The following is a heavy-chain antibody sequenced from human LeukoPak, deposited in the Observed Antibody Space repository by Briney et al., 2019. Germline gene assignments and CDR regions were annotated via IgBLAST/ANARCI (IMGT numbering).Heavy chain of an antibody. CDR3: ARGPSGWSHIDY. CDR2: IYHSGST. Sequence: SETLSLTCTVSGGSISSGGYYWSWIRQPPGKGLEWIGYIYHSGSTYYDPSLKSRVTISVDTSKNQFSLKLSSVTAADTAVYYCARGPSGWSHIDYWGQGTLVTVSS. V-gene: IGHV4-30-2*01. CDR1: GGSISSGGYY. D-gene: IGHD6-19*01. J-gene: IGHJ4*02.